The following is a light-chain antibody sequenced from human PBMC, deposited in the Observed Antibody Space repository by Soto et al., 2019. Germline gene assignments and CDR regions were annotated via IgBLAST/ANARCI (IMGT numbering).Light chain of an antibody. CDR1: QSVSSNY. CDR2: GAA. Sequence: EIVLTQFPATLSVSPGARATLSCSASQSVSSNYVAWYQQRRGQSPNLLVFGAANRAPGIPDRFSGSGSGTDFTLTIRRLEPEDFAAYYCQQYGSSIKAFGEGTKVDI. CDR3: QQYGSSIKA. J-gene: IGKJ1*01. V-gene: IGKV3-20*01.